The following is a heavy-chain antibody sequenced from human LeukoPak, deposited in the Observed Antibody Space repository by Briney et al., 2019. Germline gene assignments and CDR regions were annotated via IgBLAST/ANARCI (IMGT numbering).Heavy chain of an antibody. CDR3: AKDPYYDYVWGSYRWSYYFDY. D-gene: IGHD3-16*02. CDR1: GFTFSSYA. CDR2: ISGSGGST. V-gene: IGHV3-23*01. Sequence: GGSLRLSCAASGFTFSSYAMSWVRQAPGKGLEWVSAISGSGGSTYYADSVKGRFTISRDNSKNTLYLQMNSLRAEDTAVYYCAKDPYYDYVWGSYRWSYYFDYWGQGTLVTVSS. J-gene: IGHJ4*02.